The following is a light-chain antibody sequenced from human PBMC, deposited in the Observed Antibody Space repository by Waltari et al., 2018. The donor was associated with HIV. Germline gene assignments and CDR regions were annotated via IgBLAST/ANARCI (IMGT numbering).Light chain of an antibody. CDR3: QQYNNWPPKT. CDR1: QSVSSS. CDR2: GAS. Sequence: EIVMTQSPATLSVSPGERATLSCRASQSVSSSLAWYQQQPGQAPRLLIYGASTRASGIPARFSGSGSGTEFTLIISSLQSEDFALYYCQQYNNWPPKTFGQGTKVEIK. J-gene: IGKJ1*01. V-gene: IGKV3-15*01.